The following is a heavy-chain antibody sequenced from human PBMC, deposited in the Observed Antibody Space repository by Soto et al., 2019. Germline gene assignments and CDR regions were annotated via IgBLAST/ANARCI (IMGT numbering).Heavy chain of an antibody. CDR3: ARDDIAAASDYGMDV. CDR1: GDSVSSNSAA. Sequence: SQTLSLTCVLSGDSVSSNSAAWNWIRQSPSRGLEWLGRTYYRSKWSNAYAVSVKSRITINPDTSKNQFSLQLTPVTPEDTAVYYSARDDIAAASDYGMDVWGKGSTVTVS. D-gene: IGHD6-13*01. J-gene: IGHJ6*04. V-gene: IGHV6-1*01. CDR2: TYYRSKWSN.